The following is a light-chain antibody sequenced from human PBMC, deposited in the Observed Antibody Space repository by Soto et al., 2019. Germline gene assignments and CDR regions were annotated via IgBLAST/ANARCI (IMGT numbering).Light chain of an antibody. Sequence: IVLTQSPGTLSLSPGERGALSCRASQSVSSNYVAWYQQKPGQAPRLLISGASNRATGTPDRFRGSGSGTDFTLTITRLEPEDIAVYYWHQYGSAPWTFGQGTKVEIK. CDR1: QSVSSNY. CDR2: GAS. J-gene: IGKJ1*01. V-gene: IGKV3-20*01. CDR3: HQYGSAPWT.